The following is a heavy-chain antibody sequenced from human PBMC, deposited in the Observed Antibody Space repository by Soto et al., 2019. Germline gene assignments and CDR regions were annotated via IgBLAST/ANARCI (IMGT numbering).Heavy chain of an antibody. J-gene: IGHJ6*03. CDR2: ISWNSGSI. V-gene: IGHV3-9*01. D-gene: IGHD2-2*01. CDR3: AEDPVVPSPTRYYYYYYMDV. CDR1: GFTFDDYA. Sequence: GGSLRLSCAASGFTFDDYAMHWVRQAPGKGLEWVSGISWNSGSIGYADSVKGRFTISRDNAKNSLYLQMNSLRAEDTALYYCAEDPVVPSPTRYYYYYYMDVWGKGTTLTVSS.